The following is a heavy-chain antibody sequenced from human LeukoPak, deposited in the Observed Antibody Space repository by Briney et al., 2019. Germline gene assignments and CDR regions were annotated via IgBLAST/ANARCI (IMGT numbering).Heavy chain of an antibody. D-gene: IGHD6-6*01. CDR1: GFTFSRYS. CDR3: ARLHSSSIAAPMDV. Sequence: GGSLRLSCAASGFTFSRYSMNWVRQAPGKGLEWVASISSTSTFIYSADSVKGRFTISRDTAKNSLFLQMNSLRAEDTAVYYCARLHSSSIAAPMDVWGKGTTVTVSS. V-gene: IGHV3-21*04. J-gene: IGHJ6*03. CDR2: ISSTSTFI.